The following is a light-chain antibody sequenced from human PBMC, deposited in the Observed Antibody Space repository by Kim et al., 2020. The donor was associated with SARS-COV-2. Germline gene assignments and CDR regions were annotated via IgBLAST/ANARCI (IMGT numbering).Light chain of an antibody. CDR1: QSLGSSY. CDR2: GAS. CDR3: QQYGTSPRT. Sequence: DIVLTQSPGTLSLSPGERATLSCRASQSLGSSYLAWYQQKPGQAPRLLIYGASTRATGIPDRFSGSGSGTDFSLTISRLEPEDFAVYYCQQYGTSPRTFGQGTKVEIK. J-gene: IGKJ1*01. V-gene: IGKV3-20*01.